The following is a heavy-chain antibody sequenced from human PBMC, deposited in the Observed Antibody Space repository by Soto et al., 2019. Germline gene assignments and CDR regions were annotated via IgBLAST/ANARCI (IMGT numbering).Heavy chain of an antibody. D-gene: IGHD2-21*02. CDR1: GYMFTNYW. V-gene: IGHV5-10-1*01. Sequence: GESLKISFQGSGYMFTNYWITWVRQVSGGGLEWLGRIDPSDSYTKYNPSFQGHVTISADKSTSTAYLQWSSLRASDTAVYYCASHNFFCGGDCNSSRMDVRGQGTTVTVSS. J-gene: IGHJ6*02. CDR3: ASHNFFCGGDCNSSRMDV. CDR2: IDPSDSYT.